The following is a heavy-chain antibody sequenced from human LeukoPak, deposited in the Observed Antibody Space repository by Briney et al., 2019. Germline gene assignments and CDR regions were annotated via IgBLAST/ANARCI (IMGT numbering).Heavy chain of an antibody. V-gene: IGHV4-39*07. D-gene: IGHD3-22*01. J-gene: IGHJ4*02. CDR2: INHSGST. Sequence: PSETLSLTCTVSGGSISSSSYYWSWIRQPPGKGLEWIGEINHSGSTNYNPSLKSRVTISVDTSKNQFSLKLSSVTAADTAVYYCARGRPITMIVVVYPPLDYWGQGTLVTVSS. CDR3: ARGRPITMIVVVYPPLDY. CDR1: GGSISSSSYY.